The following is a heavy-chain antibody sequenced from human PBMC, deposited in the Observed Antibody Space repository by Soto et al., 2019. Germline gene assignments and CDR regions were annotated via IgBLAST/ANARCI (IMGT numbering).Heavy chain of an antibody. V-gene: IGHV4-30-2*01. CDR3: ARGRFLAPFDS. CDR1: GGSISSVGYS. Sequence: QLQESGSGLVKPSQTLSLTCAVSGGSISSVGYSWNWIRQPPGKGLEWIAYIYHSGSSYYNPSVEGRVSISVDKSKNQFSLKLTSVTAADTAVYYCARGRFLAPFDSWGQGTRVTVSS. D-gene: IGHD3-3*01. J-gene: IGHJ4*02. CDR2: IYHSGSS.